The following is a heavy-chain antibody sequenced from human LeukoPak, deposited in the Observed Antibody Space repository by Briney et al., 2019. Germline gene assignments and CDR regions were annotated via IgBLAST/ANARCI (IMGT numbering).Heavy chain of an antibody. J-gene: IGHJ4*02. CDR2: IDNSGST. D-gene: IGHD6-19*01. V-gene: IGHV3-53*01. Sequence: GGSLRLSCAASGFNVNNNYMSWVRQAPGKGLEWVSLIDNSGSTYYADFVKGRFTISRDNSKNTLYLQMNSLRAEDTAVYYCAIRAVAGNWGRVVAGNWGQGTQVTVSS. CDR3: AIRAVAGNWGRVVAGN. CDR1: GFNVNNNY.